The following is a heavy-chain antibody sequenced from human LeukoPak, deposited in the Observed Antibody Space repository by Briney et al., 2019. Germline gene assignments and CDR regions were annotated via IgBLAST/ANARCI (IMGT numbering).Heavy chain of an antibody. CDR2: ISAFSGNT. J-gene: IGHJ4*02. Sequence: ASVKVSCKASGYIFASYGIIWVRQAPGQGLEWMGWISAFSGNTEYAQKFQGRATMTTDTSTSTAYMELRSLRSDDTAVYYCGKLGLDTALVFVDFWGQGTLVTVSS. CDR1: GYIFASYG. D-gene: IGHD5-18*01. V-gene: IGHV1-18*01. CDR3: GKLGLDTALVFVDF.